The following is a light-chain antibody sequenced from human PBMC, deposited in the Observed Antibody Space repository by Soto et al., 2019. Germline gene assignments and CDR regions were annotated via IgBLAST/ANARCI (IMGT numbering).Light chain of an antibody. CDR2: EDI. CDR1: SSDVGSYNL. CDR3: CSYAGVSSVV. Sequence: QSALTQPASVSGSPGQSITISCTGTSSDVGSYNLVSWYQQHPGKAPKLMIYEDIERPSGVSNRFSGSKSGNTASLTISGLQTEEEADYYCCSYAGVSSVVFGGGTKLTVL. V-gene: IGLV2-23*01. J-gene: IGLJ2*01.